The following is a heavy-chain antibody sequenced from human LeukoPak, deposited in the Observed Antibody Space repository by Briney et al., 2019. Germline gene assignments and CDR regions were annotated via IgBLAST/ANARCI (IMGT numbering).Heavy chain of an antibody. Sequence: GGSLRLSCEASRFNFNNYAMSWVRQAPGKGQEWVSSISSGGSNTYYADSVKGRFTISRDNSKNTLYLQMNSLRSEDTAVYYCATEGIALFDYWGQGTLVTVSS. CDR2: ISSGGSNT. J-gene: IGHJ4*02. CDR1: RFNFNNYA. D-gene: IGHD6-13*01. CDR3: ATEGIALFDY. V-gene: IGHV3-23*01.